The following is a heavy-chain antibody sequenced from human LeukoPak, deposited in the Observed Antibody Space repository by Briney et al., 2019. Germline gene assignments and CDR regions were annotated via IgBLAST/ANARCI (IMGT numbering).Heavy chain of an antibody. Sequence: ASVKVSCKASGYTFNSYGISWVRQAPGQGLEWMGWINVCSGNTNYAQKLQGRVTMTTDTSTRTAYMELRSLRSDDTAVYYCARGSISNFDYWGQGTLVTVSS. J-gene: IGHJ4*02. V-gene: IGHV1-18*01. CDR3: ARGSISNFDY. CDR1: GYTFNSYG. CDR2: INVCSGNT. D-gene: IGHD6-13*01.